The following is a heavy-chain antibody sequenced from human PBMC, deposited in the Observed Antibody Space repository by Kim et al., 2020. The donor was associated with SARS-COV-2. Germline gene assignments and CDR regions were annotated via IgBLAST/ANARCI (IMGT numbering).Heavy chain of an antibody. Sequence: SETLSLTCSVSGGSIRSGGKFWTWIRQHPAKGLEWIGYISYSGNSHSSPSLRSRVSISLQTSQNQFSLQLTSVTAADTAVYYCARGQPLDYWGQGILVTVSS. V-gene: IGHV4-31*03. D-gene: IGHD2-2*01. CDR3: ARGQPLDY. J-gene: IGHJ4*02. CDR1: GGSIRSGGKF. CDR2: ISYSGNS.